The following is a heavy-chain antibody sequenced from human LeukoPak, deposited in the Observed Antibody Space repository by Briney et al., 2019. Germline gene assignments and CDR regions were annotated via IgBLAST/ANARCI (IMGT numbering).Heavy chain of an antibody. CDR2: INHSGST. V-gene: IGHV4-34*01. CDR3: ARGPRGLLWFGANWFDP. CDR1: GGSFSGYY. Sequence: SETLSLTCAVYGGSFSGYYWSWIRQPPGKGLEWIGEINHSGSTNYNPSLKSRVTISVDTSKNQFSLKLSSVTAADTAVYYCARGPRGLLWFGANWFDPWGQGILVTVSS. D-gene: IGHD3-10*01. J-gene: IGHJ5*02.